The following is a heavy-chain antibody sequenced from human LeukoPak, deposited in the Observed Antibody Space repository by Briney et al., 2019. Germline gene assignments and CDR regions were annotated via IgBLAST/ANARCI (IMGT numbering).Heavy chain of an antibody. CDR2: IYTSGNT. Sequence: PGGSLRLSCAASGFTFSNYEMNWVRQAPGKGLEWIGDIYTSGNTNYNPSVKSRVTISRDTSRNQLSLKMTSVTAADTAIYYCTHGSGPYLGWFDPWGQGTLVTVSS. J-gene: IGHJ5*02. D-gene: IGHD3-10*01. V-gene: IGHV4-4*09. CDR3: THGSGPYLGWFDP. CDR1: GFTFSNYE.